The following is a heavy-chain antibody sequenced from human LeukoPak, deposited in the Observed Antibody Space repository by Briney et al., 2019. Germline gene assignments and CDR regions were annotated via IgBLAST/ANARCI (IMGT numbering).Heavy chain of an antibody. J-gene: IGHJ2*01. D-gene: IGHD3/OR15-3a*01. CDR3: ARPLGYGFVRWYFGL. V-gene: IGHV4-59*01. CDR2: IYYSGST. CDR1: GGSISSYY. Sequence: PSETLSLTCTVSGGSISSYYWTWIRQPPGKGLEWIGYIYYSGSTDYNPSLKSRVTMSLDTSKNQFSLKLSSVTAADTAVYYCARPLGYGFVRWYFGLWGRGTQVTVSS.